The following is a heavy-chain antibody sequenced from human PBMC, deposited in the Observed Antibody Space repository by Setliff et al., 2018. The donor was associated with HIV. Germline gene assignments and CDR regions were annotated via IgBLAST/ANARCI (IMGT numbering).Heavy chain of an antibody. J-gene: IGHJ5*02. CDR3: ARGLYGDYGGDLNWLDP. CDR1: GYNFENYA. Sequence: ASVKVSCKTSGYNFENYAINWVRQAPGQGLEWMGWINANSGRPTYAQAFTGRFFFSVDTAVATAYLQINNLKTEDTAVYFCARGLYGDYGGDLNWLDPWGHGTRVTVSS. CDR2: INANSGRP. D-gene: IGHD4-17*01. V-gene: IGHV7-4-1*02.